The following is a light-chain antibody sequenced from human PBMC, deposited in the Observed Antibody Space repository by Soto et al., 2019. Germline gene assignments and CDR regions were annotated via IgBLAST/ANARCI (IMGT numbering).Light chain of an antibody. CDR2: SDN. J-gene: IGLJ2*01. V-gene: IGLV1-44*01. CDR1: SSNIGSNS. CDR3: ASWDDSLNGL. Sequence: QSVLTQPPSASGTPEQRVTISCSGSSSNIGSNSVNWYQRLPGTAPKLLIYSDNQRPSGVPDRFSGSKSGTSASLAISGLQSEDEADYYCASWDDSLNGLFGGGTKLTVL.